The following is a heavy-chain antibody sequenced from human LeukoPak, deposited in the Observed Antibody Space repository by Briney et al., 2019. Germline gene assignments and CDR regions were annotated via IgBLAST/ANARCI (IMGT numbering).Heavy chain of an antibody. J-gene: IGHJ4*02. D-gene: IGHD5-18*01. Sequence: SVKVSCKASGGTFSSYAISWVRQAPGQGLEWMGGIIPIFGTANYAQKFQGRVTITADESTSTAYMELRSLRSDDTAVYYCARDLLEDTAMFLYWGQGTLVTVSS. CDR1: GGTFSSYA. V-gene: IGHV1-69*13. CDR3: ARDLLEDTAMFLY. CDR2: IIPIFGTA.